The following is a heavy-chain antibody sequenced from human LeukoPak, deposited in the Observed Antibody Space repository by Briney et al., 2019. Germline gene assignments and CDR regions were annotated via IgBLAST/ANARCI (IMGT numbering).Heavy chain of an antibody. V-gene: IGHV7-4-1*02. CDR1: GYTFTSYA. CDR2: INTNTGNP. J-gene: IGHJ5*02. CDR3: ARAPTYYYGSGSPGDWFDP. Sequence: ASVKVSCKASGYTFTSYAMNWVRQAPGQGLEWMGWINTNTGNPTYAQGFTGRFVFSLDTSVSTAYLQISSLKAEDTAVYYCARAPTYYYGSGSPGDWFDPWGQGTLVTVSS. D-gene: IGHD3-10*01.